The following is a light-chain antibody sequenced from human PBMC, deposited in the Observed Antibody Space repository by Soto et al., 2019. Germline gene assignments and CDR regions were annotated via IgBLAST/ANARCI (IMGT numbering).Light chain of an antibody. J-gene: IGKJ5*01. CDR1: QSVSSSY. Sequence: EIVLKQSPGTLSLSPGERATLSCRASQSVSSSYLAWYQQKPGQAPRLLIYGASSRATGIPDRFSGSGSGTDFTLTISRLEPADCAVYFCQQDGTSPITFGQGTRLEIK. V-gene: IGKV3-20*01. CDR3: QQDGTSPIT. CDR2: GAS.